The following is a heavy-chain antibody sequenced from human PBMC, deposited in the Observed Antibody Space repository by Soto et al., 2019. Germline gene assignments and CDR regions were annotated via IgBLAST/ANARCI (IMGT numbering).Heavy chain of an antibody. CDR3: ARDGSGGDWRFFDY. CDR2: IWYDGTTK. D-gene: IGHD3-10*01. J-gene: IGHJ4*02. CDR1: GFAFHRYG. V-gene: IGHV3-33*01. Sequence: QVQLVESGGGVVQPGRSLRLSCAASGFAFHRYGIHWVRQAPGKGLEWVADIWYDGTTKYYADSVKGRFTVSRDDSENTVYLQMDSLRAGDKGVYYFARDGSGGDWRFFDYWGQGTLVTVSS.